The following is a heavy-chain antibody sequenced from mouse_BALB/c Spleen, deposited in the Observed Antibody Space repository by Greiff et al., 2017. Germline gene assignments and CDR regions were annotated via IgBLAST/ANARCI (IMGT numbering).Heavy chain of an antibody. Sequence: VQLQQSGAELVRPGTSVKISCKASGYTFTNYWLGWVKQRPGHGLEWIGDIYPGGGYTYYNEKFKGKATLTADTSSSTAYMQLSSLTSEDSAVYFCARDGNYNLYYAMDDWGQGTSVTVSS. CDR3: ARDGNYNLYYAMDD. J-gene: IGHJ4*01. CDR2: IYPGGGYT. D-gene: IGHD2-1*01. V-gene: IGHV1-63*02. CDR1: GYTFTNYW.